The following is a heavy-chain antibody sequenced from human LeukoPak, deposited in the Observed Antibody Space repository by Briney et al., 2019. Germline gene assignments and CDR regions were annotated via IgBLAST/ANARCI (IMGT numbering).Heavy chain of an antibody. V-gene: IGHV4-38-2*02. CDR1: GYSISSGYY. J-gene: IGHJ3*02. CDR2: IYHSGST. CDR3: AREGLATNRRSFGVLLGGIFDT. Sequence: SETLSHTCTVSGYSISSGYYWGWIRQPPGKGLEWIGSIYHSGSTYYNPSLKSRVTISVDTSKNQFSLKLSSVTAADTAVYYCAREGLATNRRSFGVLLGGIFDTWGQGTMVTVSS. D-gene: IGHD3-3*01.